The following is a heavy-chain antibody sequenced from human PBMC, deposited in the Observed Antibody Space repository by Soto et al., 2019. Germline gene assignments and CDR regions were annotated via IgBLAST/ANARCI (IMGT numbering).Heavy chain of an antibody. CDR3: ARAPYYYDSRGYYAY. Sequence: GGSLRLSCAASGFTFSNYVMNWVRQAPGMGLEWVSYITSSSGTKYYADSVKGRFTISRDNAKNSLYLQMNSLRAEDTAVYFCARAPYYYDSRGYYAYWGQGTLVTV. J-gene: IGHJ4*02. V-gene: IGHV3-48*04. CDR1: GFTFSNYV. CDR2: ITSSSGTK. D-gene: IGHD3-22*01.